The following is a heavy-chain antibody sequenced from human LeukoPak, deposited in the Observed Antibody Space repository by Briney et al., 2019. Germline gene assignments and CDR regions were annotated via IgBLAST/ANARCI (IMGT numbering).Heavy chain of an antibody. D-gene: IGHD2/OR15-2a*01. CDR2: INHRGIT. CDR1: GGSFSGYY. Sequence: SHTLSLTCAVEGGSFSGYYWSWIRQPPGKGLEWIGEINHRGITNDNPSLKSRVTISVDTSKNQFSLKLSSVTAADTAVYYCARGTSVVRWYFDYWGQGNLVTVSS. CDR3: ARGTSVVRWYFDY. V-gene: IGHV4-34*01. J-gene: IGHJ4*02.